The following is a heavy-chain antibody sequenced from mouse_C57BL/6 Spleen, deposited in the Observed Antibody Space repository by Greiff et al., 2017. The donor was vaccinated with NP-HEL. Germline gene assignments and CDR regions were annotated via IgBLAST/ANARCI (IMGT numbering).Heavy chain of an antibody. CDR1: GFTFSDYG. D-gene: IGHD1-1*01. CDR3: ARGILLRGDYAMDY. J-gene: IGHJ4*01. CDR2: ISSGSSTI. V-gene: IGHV5-17*01. Sequence: EVQRVESGGGLVKPGGSLKLSCAASGFTFSDYGMHWVRQAPEKGLEWVAYISSGSSTIYYADTVKGRFTISRDNAKNTLFLQMTSLRSEDTAMYYCARGILLRGDYAMDYWGQGTSVTVSS.